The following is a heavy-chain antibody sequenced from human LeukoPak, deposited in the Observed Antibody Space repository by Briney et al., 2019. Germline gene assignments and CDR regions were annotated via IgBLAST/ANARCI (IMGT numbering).Heavy chain of an antibody. CDR3: ARNYGDYPPGGAFDI. V-gene: IGHV3-66*01. D-gene: IGHD4-17*01. CDR2: IYSGGST. CDR1: GFTVSSNY. J-gene: IGHJ3*02. Sequence: QPGGSLRLSCAASGFTVSSNYMSWVRQAPGKGLEWVSVIYSGGSTYYADSVKGRFTISRDNSKNTLYLQMNSLRAEETAVYYCARNYGDYPPGGAFDIWGQGTMVTVSS.